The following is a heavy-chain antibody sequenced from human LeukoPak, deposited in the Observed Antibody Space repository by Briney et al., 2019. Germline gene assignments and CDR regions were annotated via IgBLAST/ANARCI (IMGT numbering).Heavy chain of an antibody. Sequence: ASVKASCKASGYTFTGYYMHWVRQAPGQGLEWMGWINPNSGGTNYAQKFQGRVTMTRDTSISTAYMELSRLRSDDTAVYYCARDPGAYYYDSSGYSWGQGTLVTVSS. CDR3: ARDPGAYYYDSSGYS. J-gene: IGHJ4*02. D-gene: IGHD3-22*01. CDR2: INPNSGGT. V-gene: IGHV1-2*02. CDR1: GYTFTGYY.